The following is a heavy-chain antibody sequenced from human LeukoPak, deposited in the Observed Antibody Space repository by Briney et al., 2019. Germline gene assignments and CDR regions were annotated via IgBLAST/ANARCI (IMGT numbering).Heavy chain of an antibody. D-gene: IGHD3-10*01. CDR3: ANDGSGSYPLGQNY. J-gene: IGHJ4*02. CDR1: GFTFSSYG. Sequence: GGTLRLSCAASGFTFSSYGMSWVRQAPGKGLEWVSSISSSSSYIYYADSVKGRFTISRDNAKNSLYLQMNSLRAEDTAVYYCANDGSGSYPLGQNYWGQGTLVTVSS. CDR2: ISSSSSYI. V-gene: IGHV3-21*01.